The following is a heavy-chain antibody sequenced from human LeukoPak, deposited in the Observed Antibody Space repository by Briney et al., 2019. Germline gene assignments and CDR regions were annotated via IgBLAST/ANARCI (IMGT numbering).Heavy chain of an antibody. V-gene: IGHV4-59*01. CDR1: GGSISSYY. D-gene: IGHD2-2*01. CDR3: ARSPPMVVVVPAAMDV. J-gene: IGHJ6*03. Sequence: PSETLSLTCTVSGGSISSYYWSWIRQPPGKGLEWIGYIYYSGSTNYNPSLKSRVTISVDTSKNQFSLKLSSVTAADTAVYYCARSPPMVVVVPAAMDVWGKGTTVTVPS. CDR2: IYYSGST.